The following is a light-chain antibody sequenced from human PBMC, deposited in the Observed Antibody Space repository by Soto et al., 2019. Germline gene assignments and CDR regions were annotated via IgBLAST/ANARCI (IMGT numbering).Light chain of an antibody. CDR3: KQYNTWPPIT. J-gene: IGKJ2*01. CDR1: QSVSSN. V-gene: IGKV3-15*01. Sequence: EIVMTQSPATLSVSPGERATLSCRASQSVSSNLAWYQQKPGQAPRLLIYGASTRATGIPARFSGSGSGTEFTLTISSLQSEDFEVYYCKQYNTWPPITFGQGTKLEIK. CDR2: GAS.